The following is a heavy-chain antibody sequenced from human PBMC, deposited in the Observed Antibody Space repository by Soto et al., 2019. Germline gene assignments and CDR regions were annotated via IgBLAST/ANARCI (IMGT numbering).Heavy chain of an antibody. D-gene: IGHD3-16*01. J-gene: IGHJ4*02. CDR2: ISAYSGKT. CDR3: ARDPYLGDHQY. V-gene: IGHV1-18*01. Sequence: QVQLVQSGGEVKKPGASVKVSCKTSGYTCTTYGLSWVRQAPGQGLEWVGWISAYSGKTHYAQKFQGKVTMTTDTSTNTAYLELRRLRSDDTAVYYCARDPYLGDHQYWGQGTLVTVSS. CDR1: GYTCTTYG.